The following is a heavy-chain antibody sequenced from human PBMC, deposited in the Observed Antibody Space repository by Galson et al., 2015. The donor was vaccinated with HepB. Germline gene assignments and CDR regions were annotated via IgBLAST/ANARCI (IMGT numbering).Heavy chain of an antibody. CDR1: GFSFSCCW. CDR3: ASLYGGFDP. CDR2: IKNDGSEI. D-gene: IGHD2-8*01. Sequence: SLRLSCAASGFSFSCCWMSWVRQTPGKGLEWVANIKNDGSEIYYLDSVKGRSTISRDNAKNSMYLQINNLRAEDTAVYYCASLYGGFDPWGQGTLVTVSS. V-gene: IGHV3-7*03. J-gene: IGHJ5*02.